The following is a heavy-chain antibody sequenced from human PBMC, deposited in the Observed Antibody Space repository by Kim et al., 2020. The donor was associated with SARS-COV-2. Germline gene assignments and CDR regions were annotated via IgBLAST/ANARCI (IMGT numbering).Heavy chain of an antibody. J-gene: IGHJ4*01. V-gene: IGHV3-30*03. D-gene: IGHD1-1*01. CDR1: GFTFSSYG. Sequence: GGSLRLSCAASGFTFSSYGMHWVRQAPGKGLEWVAVISYDGSNKYYADSVKGRFTISRDNSKNTLYLQMNSLRAEDTAVYYCATTGDYWGHGTLVTVSS. CDR3: ATTGDY. CDR2: ISYDGSNK.